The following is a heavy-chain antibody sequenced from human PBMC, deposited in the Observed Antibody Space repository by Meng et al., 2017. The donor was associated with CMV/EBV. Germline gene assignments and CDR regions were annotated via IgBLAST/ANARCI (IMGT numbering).Heavy chain of an antibody. V-gene: IGHV4-61*01. Sequence: SATLSLTCTVSGGSVSSGSYYWSWIRQPPGKGLEWIGYIYYSGSTNYNPSLKSRVTISVDTSKNQFSLKLSSVTAADTAVYYCARDRMVRGVISNYNWFDPWGQGTLVTVSS. J-gene: IGHJ5*02. D-gene: IGHD3-10*01. CDR2: IYYSGST. CDR1: GGSVSSGSYY. CDR3: ARDRMVRGVISNYNWFDP.